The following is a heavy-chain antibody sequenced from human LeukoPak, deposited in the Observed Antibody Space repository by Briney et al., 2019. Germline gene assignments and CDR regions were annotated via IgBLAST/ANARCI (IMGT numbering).Heavy chain of an antibody. CDR2: ISSSSSYI. Sequence: GGSLRLSCAASGFTFSSYSMNWVRQAPGKGLEWVSSISSSSSYIYYADSVKGRFTISRDNAKNSLYLQMNSLRAEDTAVYYCARDHPFFVGFGEYSGDYWGQGTLVTVSS. D-gene: IGHD3-10*01. J-gene: IGHJ4*02. V-gene: IGHV3-21*04. CDR3: ARDHPFFVGFGEYSGDY. CDR1: GFTFSSYS.